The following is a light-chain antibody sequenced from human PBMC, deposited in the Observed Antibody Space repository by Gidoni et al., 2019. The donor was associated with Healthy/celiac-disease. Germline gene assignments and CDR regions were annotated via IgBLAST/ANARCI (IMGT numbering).Light chain of an antibody. CDR1: QSVSSY. J-gene: IGKJ1*01. CDR2: DAS. Sequence: EIVLTQSTATLSLSPGERATLSCRARQSVSSYLAWYQQKPGQAPRPLIYDASNRATGIPARFSGSGSGTDFTLTISSLEPEDFAVYSCQQRSNWPPTWTFGQGTKVEIK. V-gene: IGKV3-11*01. CDR3: QQRSNWPPTWT.